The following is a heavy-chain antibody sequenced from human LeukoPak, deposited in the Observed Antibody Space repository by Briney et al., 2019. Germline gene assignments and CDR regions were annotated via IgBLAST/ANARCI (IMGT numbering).Heavy chain of an antibody. Sequence: GASLKISCKGSGYSFTSYWIGWVRQMPGKGLEWMGIIYPGDSDTRYSPSFQGQVTISADKSISTAYLQWSSLKASDTAMYYCARHPEDTAMVTGYYFDYGGQGTLVTVSS. D-gene: IGHD5-18*01. CDR1: GYSFTSYW. V-gene: IGHV5-51*01. J-gene: IGHJ4*02. CDR3: ARHPEDTAMVTGYYFDY. CDR2: IYPGDSDT.